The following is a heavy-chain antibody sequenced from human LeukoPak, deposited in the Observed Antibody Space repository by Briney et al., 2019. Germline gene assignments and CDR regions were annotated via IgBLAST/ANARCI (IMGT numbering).Heavy chain of an antibody. CDR3: ARGGVISDFDY. Sequence: GASVKVSCKVSGYTLTEVSMHWVRQAPGKGLEWMGGFDPEEVEAIYAQKFQGRVTMTEDTSTDTAYLELRSLESEDTAVYYCARGGVISDFDYWGQGTLVTVSS. V-gene: IGHV1-24*01. CDR2: FDPEEVEA. CDR1: GYTLTEVS. J-gene: IGHJ4*02. D-gene: IGHD2-21*01.